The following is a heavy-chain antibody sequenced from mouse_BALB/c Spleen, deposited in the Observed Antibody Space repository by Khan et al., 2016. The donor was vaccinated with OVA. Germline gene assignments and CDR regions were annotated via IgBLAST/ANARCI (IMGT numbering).Heavy chain of an antibody. CDR3: ASSTYRYAFDY. Sequence: VPPQESGPSLVKPSQTLSLTCSVTGDSITSGYWSWIRKFPGNKLEYMGYMFYTGYTDYNPSLTSRIAITRHTSKNQYYLQLLSVTTEDTSTYYCASSTYRYAFDYWGQGTLVTVS. CDR2: MFYTGYT. V-gene: IGHV3-8*02. J-gene: IGHJ3*01. CDR1: GDSITSGY. D-gene: IGHD2-14*01.